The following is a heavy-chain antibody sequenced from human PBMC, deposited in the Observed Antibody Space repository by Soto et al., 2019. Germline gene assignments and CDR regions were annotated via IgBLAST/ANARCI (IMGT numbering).Heavy chain of an antibody. CDR3: AKSRDMASYFDY. Sequence: ESGGGVVQPGRSLRLSCAASGFTFSTYGMHWVRQAPGKGLEWVAVISNDGSNKYYADSVKGRFTISRDNSKNTLYLQMNSLRAEDTAVYYCAKSRDMASYFDYWGQGTPVTVSS. D-gene: IGHD2-15*01. CDR2: ISNDGSNK. CDR1: GFTFSTYG. J-gene: IGHJ4*02. V-gene: IGHV3-30*18.